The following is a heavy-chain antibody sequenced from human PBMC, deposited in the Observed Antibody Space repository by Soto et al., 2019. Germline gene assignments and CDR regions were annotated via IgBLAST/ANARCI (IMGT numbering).Heavy chain of an antibody. CDR2: ISGSGST. CDR1: GFTVTSYY. V-gene: IGHV3-53*01. J-gene: IGHJ4*02. D-gene: IGHD3-10*01. Sequence: GGSLRLSCAASGFTVTSYYMNWVRQAPGKGLEWVSSISGSGSTFYAGSVKGRFTISRDNSKNTLYLQMNSLTAEDTAVYYCARETMVRGPTPINFFDCWGQGILVTVYS. CDR3: ARETMVRGPTPINFFDC.